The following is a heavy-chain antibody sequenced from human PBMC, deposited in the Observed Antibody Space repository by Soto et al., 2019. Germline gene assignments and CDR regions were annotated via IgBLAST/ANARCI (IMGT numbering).Heavy chain of an antibody. CDR3: ARGRRGFWSGYYGRNYYGMDV. D-gene: IGHD3-3*01. CDR2: INHSGST. CDR1: GGSFSGYY. Sequence: KASETLSLTCAVYGGSFSGYYWSWIRQPPGKVLEWIGEINHSGSTNYNPSLKSRVTISVDTSKNQFSLKLSSVTAADTAVYYCARGRRGFWSGYYGRNYYGMDVWGQGTTVTVSS. J-gene: IGHJ6*02. V-gene: IGHV4-34*01.